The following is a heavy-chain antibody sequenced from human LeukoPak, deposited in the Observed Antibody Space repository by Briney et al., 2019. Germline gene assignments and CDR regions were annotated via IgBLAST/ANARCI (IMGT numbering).Heavy chain of an antibody. CDR3: ARVDYGGNATGPEYYSYGMDV. CDR2: IWYDGSNK. V-gene: IGHV3-33*01. J-gene: IGHJ6*02. D-gene: IGHD4-17*01. Sequence: QPGRSLRLSCAAAGCTFSSYGMHWVRQAPGKGLEWVAVIWYDGSNKYYADSVKGRFTISRDNSKNTLYLQMNSLRAEDTAVYYCARVDYGGNATGPEYYSYGMDVCGQGTTVTXXS. CDR1: GCTFSSYG.